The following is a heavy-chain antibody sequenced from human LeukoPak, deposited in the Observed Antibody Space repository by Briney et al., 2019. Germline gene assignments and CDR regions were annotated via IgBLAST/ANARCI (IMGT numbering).Heavy chain of an antibody. V-gene: IGHV4-39*01. D-gene: IGHD5-24*01. J-gene: IGHJ4*02. CDR2: IYYSGST. CDR1: GGSISSGNYY. CDR3: ASSPRMATSHFDY. Sequence: SETLSHTCTVSGGSISSGNYYWGWIRQPPGKGLEWIGNIYYSGSTYCNPSLKSRVTISVDTSKNQFSLKLSSVTAADTAVYFCASSPRMATSHFDYWGQGTPVTVSS.